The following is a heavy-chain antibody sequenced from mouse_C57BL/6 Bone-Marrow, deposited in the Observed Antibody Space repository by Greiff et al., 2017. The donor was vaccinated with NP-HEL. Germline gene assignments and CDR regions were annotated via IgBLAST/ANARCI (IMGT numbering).Heavy chain of an antibody. CDR1: GFTFSSYT. D-gene: IGHD1-1*01. V-gene: IGHV5-9*01. CDR3: ARQGYGSPWYFDV. CDR2: ISGGGGNT. J-gene: IGHJ1*03. Sequence: EVKLMESGGGLVKPGGSLKLSCAASGFTFSSYTMSWVRQTPEKRLEWVATISGGGGNTYYPDSVKGRFTISRDNAKNTLYLQMSSLRSEDTALYYCARQGYGSPWYFDVWGTGTTVTVSS.